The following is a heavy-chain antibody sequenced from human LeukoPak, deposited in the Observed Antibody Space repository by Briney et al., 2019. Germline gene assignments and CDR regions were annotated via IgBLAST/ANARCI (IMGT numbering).Heavy chain of an antibody. CDR2: LIPIFGTA. CDR1: GGTFSSYA. CDR3: ARTLPGDANYYYYYYMDV. Sequence: SVKVSCTASGGTFSSYAISWVRQAPGQGLDWMGGLIPIFGTANYAQKFQGRVTITADESTSTAYMELSSLRSEDTAVYYCARTLPGDANYYYYYYMDVWGKGTTVTVSS. V-gene: IGHV1-69*01. J-gene: IGHJ6*03. D-gene: IGHD3-16*01.